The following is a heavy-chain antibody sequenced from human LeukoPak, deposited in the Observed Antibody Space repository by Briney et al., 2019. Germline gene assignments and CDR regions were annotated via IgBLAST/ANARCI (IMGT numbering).Heavy chain of an antibody. D-gene: IGHD3-22*01. J-gene: IGHJ4*02. CDR1: GYTFTGYY. CDR2: INPNSGGT. V-gene: IGHV1-2*02. Sequence: ASVKVSCKASGYTFTGYYMHWVRQAPGQGLEWMGWINPNSGGTNCAQKFQGRVTITRDTSISTAYMELSRLRSDDTAVYYCASSITMIVVVTPAPNFDYWGQGTLVTVSS. CDR3: ASSITMIVVVTPAPNFDY.